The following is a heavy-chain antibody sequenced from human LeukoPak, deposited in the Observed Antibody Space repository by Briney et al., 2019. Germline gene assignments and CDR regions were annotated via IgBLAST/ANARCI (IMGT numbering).Heavy chain of an antibody. CDR1: GGSFSGYY. D-gene: IGHD6-6*01. CDR2: INHSGST. J-gene: IGHJ4*02. V-gene: IGHV4-34*01. CDR3: ARGIAARIYYFDY. Sequence: SETLSLTCAVYGGSFSGYYWSWIRQPPGKGLEWIGEINHSGSTNYNPSLKSRVTISVDTSKNQFSLKLSSVTAADTAVYYCARGIAARIYYFDYWGQGTLVIVSS.